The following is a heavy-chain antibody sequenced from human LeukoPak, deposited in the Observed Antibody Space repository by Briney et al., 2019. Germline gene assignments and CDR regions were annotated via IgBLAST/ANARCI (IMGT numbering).Heavy chain of an antibody. J-gene: IGHJ4*02. CDR3: TTTRLADAFYFDY. CDR2: INSDGSRR. V-gene: IGHV3-74*01. D-gene: IGHD6-13*01. Sequence: PGGSVRLSCAASGYILRSCWMHWVRQAPSKAWVWVSRINSDGSRRTYADDVKGRFTVSRDNAKNTLYLQMNSLRAEDTAVYYCTTTRLADAFYFDYWGQGTLVTVSS. CDR1: GYILRSCW.